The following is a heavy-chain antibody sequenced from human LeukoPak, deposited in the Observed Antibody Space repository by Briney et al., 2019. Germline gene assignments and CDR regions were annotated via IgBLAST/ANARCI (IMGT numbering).Heavy chain of an antibody. CDR3: AEDIGSTSLYNWFDP. V-gene: IGHV3-33*03. D-gene: IGHD2-2*01. CDR2: IAYDGSNT. J-gene: IGHJ5*02. CDR1: GFTFSTYA. Sequence: GGSLGLSCTVSGFTFSTYAMHWVRQAPGKGLEWVAVIAYDGSNTYYLDSVKGRFTISRDNSENTLYLQMNSLRAEDTAVYYCAEDIGSTSLYNWFDPWGQGTLVTVSS.